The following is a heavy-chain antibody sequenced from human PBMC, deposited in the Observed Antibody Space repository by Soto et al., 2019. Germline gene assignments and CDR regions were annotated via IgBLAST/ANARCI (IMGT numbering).Heavy chain of an antibody. V-gene: IGHV1-18*01. J-gene: IGHJ4*02. D-gene: IGHD6-19*01. Sequence: QVQLVQSGAEVKKPGASVTVSCKASGYTFTNYGINWVRQAPGQGLEWMGWISAYSGHTNYAQKLQDRVTMTTDTSTSTVYMELRSLRSDDTAVYYCARRPHLADNVELDYWGQGTLVTVSS. CDR2: ISAYSGHT. CDR3: ARRPHLADNVELDY. CDR1: GYTFTNYG.